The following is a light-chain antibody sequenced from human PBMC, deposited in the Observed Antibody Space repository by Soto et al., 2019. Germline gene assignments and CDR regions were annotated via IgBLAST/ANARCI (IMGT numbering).Light chain of an antibody. CDR2: DAS. CDR3: PQYDILSLT. V-gene: IGKV1-33*01. CDR1: HDIRDH. J-gene: IGKJ3*01. Sequence: IQMTQSPSSLSASVGDRVTLTCQASHDIRDHLNWYQQKPGKPPKLLLYDASNLQTGVPSRFSGRGSGTDFTFNISSLQPEDIATYFCPQYDILSLTFGPGTKVDIK.